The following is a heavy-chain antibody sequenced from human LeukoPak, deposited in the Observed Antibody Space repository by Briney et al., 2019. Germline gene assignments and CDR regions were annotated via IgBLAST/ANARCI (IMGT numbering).Heavy chain of an antibody. D-gene: IGHD4/OR15-4a*01. V-gene: IGHV3-23*01. Sequence: GGSLRLSCAVSGFTFNSHAMCWVRQAPGKRLEWVSSIDISGGSTYYADSVKGRFTISKDNSKNTLYLQMNSLRGEDTALYFCANEVRPNDYWGQGTLVTVSS. J-gene: IGHJ4*02. CDR3: ANEVRPNDY. CDR2: IDISGGST. CDR1: GFTFNSHA.